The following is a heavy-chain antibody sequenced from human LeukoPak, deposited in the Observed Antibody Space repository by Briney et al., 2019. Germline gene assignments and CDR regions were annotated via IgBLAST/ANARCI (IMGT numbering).Heavy chain of an antibody. V-gene: IGHV4-39*07. CDR1: GGSISATDYY. CDR3: AGEWELIGDNAFDI. Sequence: SETLSLTCSVSGGSISATDYYWGWIRQPPGKGLEWIASINYIGKRHYNPSLNSRVTISLDTPTNQFSLKLNSVTAADTAVYYCAGEWELIGDNAFDIWDQGTMVTVSS. D-gene: IGHD1-26*01. CDR2: INYIGKR. J-gene: IGHJ3*02.